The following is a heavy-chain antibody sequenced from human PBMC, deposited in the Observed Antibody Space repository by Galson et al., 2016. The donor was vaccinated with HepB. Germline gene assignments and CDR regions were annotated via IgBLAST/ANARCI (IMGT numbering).Heavy chain of an antibody. CDR2: IYYSGST. D-gene: IGHD4-17*01. CDR1: GGSINSGGYY. J-gene: IGHJ5*02. CDR3: ARGDYGDYACFDP. V-gene: IGHV4-31*03. Sequence: ILSLTCTVSGGSINSGGYYWSWIRQHPGKGPEWIGYIYYSGSTYYNPSLKSRVTISVDTSKNQFSLKLSSVTAADTAVYYCARGDYGDYACFDPWGQGSLVTVSS.